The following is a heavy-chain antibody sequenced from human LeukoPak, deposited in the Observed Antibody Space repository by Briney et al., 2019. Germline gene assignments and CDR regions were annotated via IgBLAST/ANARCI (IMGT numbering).Heavy chain of an antibody. CDR2: IWYDGSNK. CDR1: GFTFSSYG. CDR3: AREMRVPAASYYGMDV. V-gene: IGHV3-33*01. J-gene: IGHJ6*02. Sequence: PGGSLRLSCAASGFTFSSYGMHWVRQAPGKGPEWVAVIWYDGSNKYYADSVKGRFTISRDNSKNTLYLQMNSLRAEDTAVYYCAREMRVPAASYYGMDVWGQGTTVTVSS. D-gene: IGHD2-2*01.